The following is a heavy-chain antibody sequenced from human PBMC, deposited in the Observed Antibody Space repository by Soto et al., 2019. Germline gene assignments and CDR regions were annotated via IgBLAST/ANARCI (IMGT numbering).Heavy chain of an antibody. V-gene: IGHV3-21*01. Sequence: EVQLVESGGGLVKPGGSLRLSCAASGFTFSSYSMNWVRQAPGKGLEWVSSISRSSSYIYYADSVKGRLTISRDNAKNSLYLQMNSLRAEDTAVYYCARDRPAIVVVPAASYGMDVWGQRTTVTVSS. CDR3: ARDRPAIVVVPAASYGMDV. J-gene: IGHJ6*02. CDR1: GFTFSSYS. CDR2: ISRSSSYI. D-gene: IGHD2-2*01.